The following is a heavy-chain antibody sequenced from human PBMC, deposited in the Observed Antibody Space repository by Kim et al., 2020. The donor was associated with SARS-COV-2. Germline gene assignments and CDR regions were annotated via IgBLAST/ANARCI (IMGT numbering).Heavy chain of an antibody. CDR2: IYYSGST. CDR3: ASQQLVRQYFQH. J-gene: IGHJ1*01. CDR1: GGSISSGGYY. D-gene: IGHD6-13*01. V-gene: IGHV4-31*03. Sequence: SQTLSLTCTVSGGSISSGGYYWSWIRQHPGKGLEWIGYIYYSGSTYYNPSLKSRVTISVDTSKNQFSLKLSSVTAADTAVYYCASQQLVRQYFQHWGQGTLVTVSS.